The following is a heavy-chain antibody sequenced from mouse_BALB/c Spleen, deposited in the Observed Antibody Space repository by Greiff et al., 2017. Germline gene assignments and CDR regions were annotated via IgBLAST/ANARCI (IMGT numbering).Heavy chain of an antibody. J-gene: IGHJ4*01. CDR2: ISSGSSTI. CDR1: GFTFSSFG. CDR3: ARSSYYRYDDAMDY. Sequence: EVKLVESGGGLVQPGGSRKLSCAASGFTFSSFGMHWVRQAPEKGLEWVAYISSGSSTIYYADTVKGRFTISRDNPKNTLFLQMTSLRSEDTAMYYCARSSYYRYDDAMDYWGQGTSVTVSS. D-gene: IGHD2-14*01. V-gene: IGHV5-17*02.